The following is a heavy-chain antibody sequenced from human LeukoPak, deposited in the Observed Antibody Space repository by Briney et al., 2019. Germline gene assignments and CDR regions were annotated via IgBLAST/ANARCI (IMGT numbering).Heavy chain of an antibody. V-gene: IGHV3-30-3*01. Sequence: PGGSLRLSCAASGFTFSSYAMHWVRQAPGKGLEWVAVISYDGSNKYYADSVKGRFTISRDNSKNTLCLQMNSLRAEDTAVYYCARDTKYSSSSYFFDYWGQGTLVTVSS. D-gene: IGHD6-6*01. CDR3: ARDTKYSSSSYFFDY. J-gene: IGHJ4*02. CDR2: ISYDGSNK. CDR1: GFTFSSYA.